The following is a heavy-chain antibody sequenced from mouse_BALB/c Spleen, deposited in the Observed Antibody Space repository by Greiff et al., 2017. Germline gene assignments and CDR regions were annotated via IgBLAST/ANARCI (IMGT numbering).Heavy chain of an antibody. CDR3: ARKGSY. CDR2: INPGSGGT. V-gene: IGHV1-54*03. Sequence: LVESGAELVRPGTSVKVSCKASGYAFTNYLIEWVKQRPGQGLEWIGVINPGSGGTNYNEKFKGKATLTADKSSSTAYMQLSSLTSDDSAVYFCARKGSYWGQGTLVTVSA. CDR1: GYAFTNYL. J-gene: IGHJ3*01.